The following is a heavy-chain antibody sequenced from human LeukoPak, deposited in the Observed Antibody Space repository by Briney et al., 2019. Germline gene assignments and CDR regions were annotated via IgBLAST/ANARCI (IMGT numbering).Heavy chain of an antibody. CDR2: VCNSGST. CDR1: GGSVSSYY. J-gene: IGHJ3*02. CDR3: VRDWEGFNFDI. V-gene: IGHV4-59*02. Sequence: SETLSLTCTVSGGSVSSYYWSWVRQPPGEGLEWIAYVCNSGSTNYNPSLKSRVTISVDRSKNQFSLKMNSVTAADTAVYYCVRDWEGFNFDIWGQGTMVTVSS. D-gene: IGHD1-26*01.